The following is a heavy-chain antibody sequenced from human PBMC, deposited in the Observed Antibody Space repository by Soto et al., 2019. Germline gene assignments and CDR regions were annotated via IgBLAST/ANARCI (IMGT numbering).Heavy chain of an antibody. CDR3: ARGPVVAAAVGLFDY. D-gene: IGHD2-15*01. V-gene: IGHV1-69*02. CDR2: IIPILGIA. CDR1: GGTFSSYT. Sequence: QVQLVQSGAEVKKPGSSVKVSCKASGGTFSSYTISWVRQAPGQGLEWMGRIIPILGIANYAQKFQGRVTITADKSTSTAYMELSSLRSEDTAVYYCARGPVVAAAVGLFDYWGQGTLVTVSS. J-gene: IGHJ4*02.